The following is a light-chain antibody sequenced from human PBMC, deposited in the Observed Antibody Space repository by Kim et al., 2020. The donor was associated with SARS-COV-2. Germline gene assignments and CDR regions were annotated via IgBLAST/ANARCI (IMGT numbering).Light chain of an antibody. Sequence: GQGVTLSCSGSSSNVGSNTVNWYQQLPGTAPKLLIYSNSQRPSGVPDRFSGSKSGTSASLAISGLQSEDEADYYCAAWDDSLNGAVFGGGTQLTVL. CDR1: SSNVGSNT. J-gene: IGLJ2*01. CDR2: SNS. CDR3: AAWDDSLNGAV. V-gene: IGLV1-44*01.